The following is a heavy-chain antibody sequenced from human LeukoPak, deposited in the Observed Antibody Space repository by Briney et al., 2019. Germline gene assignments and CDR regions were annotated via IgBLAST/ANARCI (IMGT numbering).Heavy chain of an antibody. CDR2: MNPNSGNT. Sequence: GGSVKVSCKASGYTFTSYDINWVRQATGQGLEWMGWMNPNSGNTGYAQKFQGRVTITRNTSISTAYMELSSLRSEDTAVYYCARARIAPHNWFDPWGQGTLVTVSS. CDR1: GYTFTSYD. CDR3: ARARIAPHNWFDP. V-gene: IGHV1-8*03. J-gene: IGHJ5*02. D-gene: IGHD6-13*01.